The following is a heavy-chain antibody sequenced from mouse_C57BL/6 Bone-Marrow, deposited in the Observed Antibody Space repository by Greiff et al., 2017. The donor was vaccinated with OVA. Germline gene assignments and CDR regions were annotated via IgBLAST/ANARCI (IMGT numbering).Heavy chain of an antibody. CDR3: ARADYYGSSYDAMDY. Sequence: QVQLQQSGAELVRPGASVKLSCKASGYTFTDYYINWVKQRPGQGLAWIARIYPGSGNTYYNEKFKGKATLTAEKSSSTAYMQLSSLTSEDSAVYFCARADYYGSSYDAMDYWGQGTSVTVSS. CDR2: IYPGSGNT. V-gene: IGHV1-76*01. J-gene: IGHJ4*01. CDR1: GYTFTDYY. D-gene: IGHD1-1*01.